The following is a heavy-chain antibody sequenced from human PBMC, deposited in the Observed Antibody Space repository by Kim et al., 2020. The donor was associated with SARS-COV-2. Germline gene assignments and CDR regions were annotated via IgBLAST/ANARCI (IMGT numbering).Heavy chain of an antibody. V-gene: IGHV3-74*01. D-gene: IGHD3-10*01. J-gene: IGHJ4*02. CDR3: ARGPSYYYGSGRTREPFDY. Sequence: GRFTISRDNAKTTLYLQMMRLRAEDTAVYYCARGPSYYYGSGRTREPFDYWGQGTLVTVSS.